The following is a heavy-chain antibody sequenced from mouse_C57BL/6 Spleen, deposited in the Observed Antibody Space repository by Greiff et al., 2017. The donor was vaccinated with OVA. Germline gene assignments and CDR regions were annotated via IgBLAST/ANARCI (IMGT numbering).Heavy chain of an antibody. J-gene: IGHJ4*01. D-gene: IGHD2-12*01. CDR2: IPPSDSDT. CDR1: GYTFTSYW. Sequence: VQLQQPGAELVKPGASVKVSCKASGYTFTSYWMHWVKQRPGQGLEWLGRIPPSDSDTNYNQKFKGKATLTVDKSSSTAYMQLSSLTSDDSSVYYGAIERVNDGYAMDYWGQGTSVTVSS. V-gene: IGHV1-74*01. CDR3: AIERVNDGYAMDY.